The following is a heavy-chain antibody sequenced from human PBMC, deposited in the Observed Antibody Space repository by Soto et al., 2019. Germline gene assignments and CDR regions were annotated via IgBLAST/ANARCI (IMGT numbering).Heavy chain of an antibody. CDR1: GGSISFDHYH. V-gene: IGHV4-30-4*01. Sequence: QVQLQESGPGLVRPSQTLSLTCTVSGGSISFDHYHWTWIRQPAGKGLEWIGYIHYSGSVYYNPSLQSGVSMSVDTSKNLFSLKLSSVTAADTAVYFCVREDDGGDRDYYGLDVWGQGTTVTVSS. CDR2: IHYSGSV. J-gene: IGHJ6*02. D-gene: IGHD2-21*02. CDR3: VREDDGGDRDYYGLDV.